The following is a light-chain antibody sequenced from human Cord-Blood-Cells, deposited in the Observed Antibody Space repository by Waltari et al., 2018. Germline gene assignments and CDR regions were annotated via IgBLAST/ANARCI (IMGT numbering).Light chain of an antibody. J-gene: IGLJ1*01. V-gene: IGLV2-8*01. CDR3: SSYAGSNNYV. CDR1: SSDVGGSNY. CDR2: EVS. Sequence: QSALTQPPSASGSPGQSVTISCTGTSSDVGGSNYVPWYQQHPGKAPKLMLYEVSKRPSGVPDRFSGSKSGNTASLTVSGLQAEDEADYYCSSYAGSNNYVFGTGTKVTVL.